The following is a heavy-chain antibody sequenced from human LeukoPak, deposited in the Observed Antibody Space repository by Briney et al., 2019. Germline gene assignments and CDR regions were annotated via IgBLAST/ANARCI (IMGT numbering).Heavy chain of an antibody. CDR3: AKEKVPAARRGWFDP. CDR2: IRSSGSII. V-gene: IGHV3-48*03. J-gene: IGHJ5*02. CDR1: GFTFSNYE. Sequence: GGSLRLSCAASGFTFSNYEMNWVRQAPGKGLEWVSYIRSSGSIIYYADSVKGRFTISRDNAKNSLYLQMNSLRAEDTAVYYCAKEKVPAARRGWFDPWGQGTLVTVSS. D-gene: IGHD2-2*01.